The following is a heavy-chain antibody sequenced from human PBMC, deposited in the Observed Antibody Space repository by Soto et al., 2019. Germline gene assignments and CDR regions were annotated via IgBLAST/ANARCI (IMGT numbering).Heavy chain of an antibody. CDR2: VNPDGSTT. J-gene: IGHJ5*02. D-gene: IGHD1-26*01. V-gene: IGHV3-74*01. CDR3: AKVASGSYDWFDP. Sequence: VQLVESGGGLVQPGGSRRLSCAASKFSFSGYWMHWVRQAPGKGLMWVSRVNPDGSTTTYADSVKGRFTISRDNAKNTVFLQMNSLRADDTAVYYCAKVASGSYDWFDPWGQGTLVTVSS. CDR1: KFSFSGYW.